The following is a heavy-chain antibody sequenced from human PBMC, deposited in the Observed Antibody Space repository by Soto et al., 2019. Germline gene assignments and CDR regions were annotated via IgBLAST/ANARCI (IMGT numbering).Heavy chain of an antibody. Sequence: PGGSLRLSCAVSGFTFSGSYMSWVRQAPGKGLEWVSAISNSGENTHYADSVKGRFTISRDNSKNTLFLQMNTLRAEDTAIYYCVKDVWDHWGQGTLVTVSS. V-gene: IGHV3-23*01. CDR2: ISNSGENT. CDR1: GFTFSGSY. CDR3: VKDVWDH. J-gene: IGHJ4*02.